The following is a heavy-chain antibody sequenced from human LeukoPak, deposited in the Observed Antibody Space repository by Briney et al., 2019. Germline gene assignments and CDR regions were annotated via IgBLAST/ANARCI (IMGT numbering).Heavy chain of an antibody. CDR2: IIPIFGTA. CDR1: GYTFTSYY. J-gene: IGHJ5*02. Sequence: SVKVSCKASGYTFTSYYMHWVRQAPGQGLEWMGGIIPIFGTANYAQKFQGRVTITTDESTSTAYMELSSLRSEDTAVYYCARVVGANSWFDPWGQGTLVTVSS. V-gene: IGHV1-69*05. D-gene: IGHD1-26*01. CDR3: ARVVGANSWFDP.